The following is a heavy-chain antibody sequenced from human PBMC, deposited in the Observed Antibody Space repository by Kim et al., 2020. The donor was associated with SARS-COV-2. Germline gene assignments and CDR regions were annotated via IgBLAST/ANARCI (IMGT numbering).Heavy chain of an antibody. Sequence: SVKGRFTLSRDTSKTTLYLQMNSRRAEDTAVYYCAKGLRSSTVYYYGMDVWGQGTTVTVSS. V-gene: IGHV3-23*01. D-gene: IGHD6-6*01. CDR3: AKGLRSSTVYYYGMDV. J-gene: IGHJ6*02.